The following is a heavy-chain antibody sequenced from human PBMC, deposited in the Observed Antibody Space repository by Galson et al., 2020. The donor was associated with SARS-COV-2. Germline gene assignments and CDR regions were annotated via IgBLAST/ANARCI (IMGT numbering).Heavy chain of an antibody. J-gene: IGHJ3*02. CDR3: ARVDCSGGTCYYYAFDI. CDR2: MYYSGST. D-gene: IGHD2-15*01. V-gene: IGHV4-59*13. Sequence: SETLSLTCTVSGVSINTYYWSWIRQPPGTGLEWIGHMYYSGSTSYNHSLKSRVTISVDTAKNQFSLKLRSVTTADTAVYYCARVDCSGGTCYYYAFDIWGQGTMVTVSS. CDR1: GVSINTYY.